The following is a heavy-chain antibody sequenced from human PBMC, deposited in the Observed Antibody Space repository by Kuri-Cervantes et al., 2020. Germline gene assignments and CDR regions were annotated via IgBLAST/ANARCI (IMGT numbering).Heavy chain of an antibody. V-gene: IGHV3-48*01. D-gene: IGHD3-22*01. CDR1: GFTFSTYS. CDR2: ISSDSIT. CDR3: ARRMILRGDGEVDY. Sequence: LSLTCAASGFTFSTYSMNWVRQAPGKGLEWVSFISSDSITHYADSVKGRFTISRDNAKNSLYLQMNSLRVEDTAVYYCARRMILRGDGEVDYWGQGTLVTVSS. J-gene: IGHJ4*02.